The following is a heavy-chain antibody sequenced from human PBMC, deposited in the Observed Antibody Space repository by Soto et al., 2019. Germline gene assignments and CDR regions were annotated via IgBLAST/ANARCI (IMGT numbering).Heavy chain of an antibody. J-gene: IGHJ4*02. CDR2: IDWDDEK. CDR3: AGRIRGDYSFDF. V-gene: IGHV2-70*04. Sequence: SGPTLVNPTQTLTLTCTISGFSLTASETRVSWIRQPPGKALEWLARIDWDDEKFYSTSPKTRLTISKDTSRNQVVLAITNMDPADTATYYCAGRIRGDYSFDFWGQGALVTVSS. D-gene: IGHD4-17*01. CDR1: GFSLTASETR.